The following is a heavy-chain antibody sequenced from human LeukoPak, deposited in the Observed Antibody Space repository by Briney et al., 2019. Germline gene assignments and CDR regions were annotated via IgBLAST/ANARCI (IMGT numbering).Heavy chain of an antibody. Sequence: SETLSLTCAVYGGSFSGYYWSWIRQPPGKGLEWIGEINHSGSTNYNPSLKSRVTISVDTSKNQFSLKLSSVTAADTAVYYCAKWDRGYYYYYMDVWGKGTTVTISS. CDR1: GGSFSGYY. D-gene: IGHD1-14*01. J-gene: IGHJ6*03. CDR2: INHSGST. CDR3: AKWDRGYYYYYMDV. V-gene: IGHV4-34*01.